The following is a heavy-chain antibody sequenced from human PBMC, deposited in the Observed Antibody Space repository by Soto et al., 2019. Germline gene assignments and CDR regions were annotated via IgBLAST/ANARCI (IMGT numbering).Heavy chain of an antibody. V-gene: IGHV4-61*01. Sequence: SETLSLTCTVSGGSVSSASYYWSWIRQPPGKGLEWIGYIYSSGFTNYNPSLKSRITISIDSSKNQFSLKLSSVTAADTAIYYCVRVSVPASEFWAQRTLVTVSS. CDR3: VRVSVPASEF. CDR2: IYSSGFT. D-gene: IGHD6-6*01. J-gene: IGHJ1*01. CDR1: GGSVSSASYY.